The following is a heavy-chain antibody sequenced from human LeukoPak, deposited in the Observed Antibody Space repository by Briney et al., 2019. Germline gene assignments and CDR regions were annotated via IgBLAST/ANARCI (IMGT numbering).Heavy chain of an antibody. CDR2: IKSKGYNYAT. D-gene: IGHD1-14*01. J-gene: IGHJ4*02. CDR1: GFTFSGSA. CDR3: TRPYDHSDY. Sequence: GGSLRLSCAASGFTFSGSAIHWVRQASGKGLEWIGRIKSKGYNYATTYAASVKGRFSISRDDSKSTAYLQMNSLKTEDTAVYYCTRPYDHSDYWGQGTLVTVSS. V-gene: IGHV3-73*01.